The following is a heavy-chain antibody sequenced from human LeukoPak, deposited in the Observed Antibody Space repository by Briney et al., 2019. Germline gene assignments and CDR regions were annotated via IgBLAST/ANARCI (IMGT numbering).Heavy chain of an antibody. CDR3: ARAVAYCGGDCYSALDY. J-gene: IGHJ4*02. V-gene: IGHV3-21*01. Sequence: GGSLRLSCAASGFTFSSYGMHWVRQAPGKGLEWVSSISSSSSYIYYADSVKGRFTISRDNAKNSLYLQMNSLRAEDTAVYYCARAVAYCGGDCYSALDYWGQGTLVTVSS. CDR2: ISSSSSYI. CDR1: GFTFSSYG. D-gene: IGHD2-21*02.